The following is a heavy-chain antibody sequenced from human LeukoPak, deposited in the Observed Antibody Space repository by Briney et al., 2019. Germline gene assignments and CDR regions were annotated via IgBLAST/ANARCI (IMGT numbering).Heavy chain of an antibody. CDR2: ISVSGGST. V-gene: IGHV3-23*01. CDR3: ADGYYFDY. J-gene: IGHJ4*02. CDR1: GFTFSSYA. D-gene: IGHD3-10*01. Sequence: PGGSLRLSCAASGFTFSSYAMTWVRQAPGKGLEWVSTISVSGGSTYYADSVKGRFTISRDNSNNTLYLQMNSLRAEDTAVYYCADGYYFDYWGQGTLVTVSS.